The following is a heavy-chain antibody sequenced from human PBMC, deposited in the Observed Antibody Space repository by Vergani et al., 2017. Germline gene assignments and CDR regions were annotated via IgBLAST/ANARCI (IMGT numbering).Heavy chain of an antibody. D-gene: IGHD4-23*01. J-gene: IGHJ3*01. V-gene: IGHV4-61*02. CDR3: ARDNKQLRPRAFDL. Sequence: QVQLQESGPGLVKPSQTLSLTCTVSGASINNDFYYWHCNRQPAGKGLEWIGRIYVIGITDYNSSLQSRVSMSVDTSKKQFTLTLTSVTAADTAVYYCARDNKQLRPRAFDLWCRGTMVTVSS. CDR2: IYVIGIT. CDR1: GASINNDFYY.